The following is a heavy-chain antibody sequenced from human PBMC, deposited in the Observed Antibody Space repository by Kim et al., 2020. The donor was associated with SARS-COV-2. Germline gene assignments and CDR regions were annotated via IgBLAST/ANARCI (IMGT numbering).Heavy chain of an antibody. CDR2: IYYSGST. D-gene: IGHD4-17*01. V-gene: IGHV4-59*01. J-gene: IGHJ5*02. Sequence: SETLSLTCTVSGGSISSYYWSWIRQPPGKGLEWIGYIYYSGSTNYNPSLKSRVTISVDTSKNQFSLKLSSVTAADTAVYYCAREHYGDYVSWFDPWGQGTLVTVSS. CDR3: AREHYGDYVSWFDP. CDR1: GGSISSYY.